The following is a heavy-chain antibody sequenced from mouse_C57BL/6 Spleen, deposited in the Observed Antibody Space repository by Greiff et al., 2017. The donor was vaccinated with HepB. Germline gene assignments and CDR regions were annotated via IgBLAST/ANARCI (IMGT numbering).Heavy chain of an antibody. CDR2: IDPANGNT. D-gene: IGHD1-1*01. V-gene: IGHV14-3*01. J-gene: IGHJ4*01. CDR1: GFNIKNTY. CDR3: ARGRYYGSSPYYAMDY. Sequence: EVQLQQSVAELVRPGASVKLSCTASGFNIKNTYMHWVKQRPEQGLEWIGRIDPANGNTKYAPKFQGKATITADTSSNTAYLQLSSLTSEDTAIYYCARGRYYGSSPYYAMDYWGQGTSVTVSS.